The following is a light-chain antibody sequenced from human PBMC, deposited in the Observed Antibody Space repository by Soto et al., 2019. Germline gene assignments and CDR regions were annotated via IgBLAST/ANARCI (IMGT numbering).Light chain of an antibody. V-gene: IGKV3D-15*01. Sequence: EIVMTQSPRTLSVSPGERAALSCRASQSIRSNLAWYQQKPGQAPRLLIYGASTRATGIPARFSGSGSGTEFTLTINSLQSEDFAVYYCQQYNNWPAITFGPGTRLEIK. CDR3: QQYNNWPAIT. CDR1: QSIRSN. J-gene: IGKJ5*01. CDR2: GAS.